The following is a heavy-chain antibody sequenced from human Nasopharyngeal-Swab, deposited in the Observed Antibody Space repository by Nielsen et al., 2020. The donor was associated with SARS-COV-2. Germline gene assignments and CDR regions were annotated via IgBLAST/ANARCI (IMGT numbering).Heavy chain of an antibody. CDR2: IIPILGTA. D-gene: IGHD3-10*01. CDR3: ARGEVRGVIILHYYYYYGMDV. V-gene: IGHV1-69*01. Sequence: WVRQAPGQGLEWMGGIIPILGTANYAQKFQGRVTITADESTSTAYMELSSLRSEDTAVYYCARGEVRGVIILHYYYYYGMDVWGQGTTVTVSS. J-gene: IGHJ6*02.